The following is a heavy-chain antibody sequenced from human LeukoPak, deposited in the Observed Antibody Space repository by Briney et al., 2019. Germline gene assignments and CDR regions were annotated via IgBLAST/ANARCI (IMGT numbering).Heavy chain of an antibody. D-gene: IGHD1-26*01. V-gene: IGHV3-64*01. Sequence: QPGGSLRLSCAASGFTFSSYAMHWVRQAPGKGLEYVSAISSNGGSTYYANSVKGRFTISRDNSKNTLYLQMGSLGAEDMAVYYCARAFEAGSYFDYWGQGTLVTVSS. CDR2: ISSNGGST. J-gene: IGHJ4*02. CDR3: ARAFEAGSYFDY. CDR1: GFTFSSYA.